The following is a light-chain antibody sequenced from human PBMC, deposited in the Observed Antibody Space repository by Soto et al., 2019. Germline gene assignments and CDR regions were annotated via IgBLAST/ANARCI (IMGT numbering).Light chain of an antibody. V-gene: IGKV1-5*03. Sequence: DIQMTQSPSTLSASVGDRVTITCRASQSISTRLAWFQQKPGKAPKVLIYKASSLESGVPSRFSGSGSGTEFTLTISSLQPDDFATFYCQQYNSSPYTFGQGTKLEIK. J-gene: IGKJ2*01. CDR3: QQYNSSPYT. CDR2: KAS. CDR1: QSISTR.